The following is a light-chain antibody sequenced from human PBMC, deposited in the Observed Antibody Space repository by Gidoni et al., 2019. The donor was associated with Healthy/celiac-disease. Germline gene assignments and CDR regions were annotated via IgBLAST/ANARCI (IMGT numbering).Light chain of an antibody. CDR2: DAS. Sequence: EIVLTQSPATLSWSPGERATLSCRASQRVSSYLAWYQQKPGQAPRLLIYDASNRATGIPARFSGSGSGTDFTLTISSLEPEDFAVYYCQQRSNWPYTFGQGTKLEIK. J-gene: IGKJ2*01. V-gene: IGKV3-11*01. CDR3: QQRSNWPYT. CDR1: QRVSSY.